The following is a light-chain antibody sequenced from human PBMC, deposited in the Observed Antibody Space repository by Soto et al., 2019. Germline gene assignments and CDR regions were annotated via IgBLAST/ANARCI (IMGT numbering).Light chain of an antibody. CDR3: QVWDSSSDHPYV. CDR1: NIGSKS. V-gene: IGLV3-21*02. CDR2: DDT. J-gene: IGLJ1*01. Sequence: SYELTQPPSVSVAPGQTARITCGGNNIGSKSVHWYQQKPGQAPALVVHDDTDRPSGIPERFSGSNSGNTATLTISRVEAGDEAEYYCQVWDSSSDHPYVFGTETKLTVL.